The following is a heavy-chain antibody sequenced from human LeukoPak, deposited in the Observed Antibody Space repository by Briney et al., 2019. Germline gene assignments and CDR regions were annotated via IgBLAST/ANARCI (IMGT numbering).Heavy chain of an antibody. D-gene: IGHD3-22*01. CDR2: INPSGGST. CDR3: ARGAGYYYDSSGLGAFDI. Sequence: ASVKVSCKASGYTFTSYYMHWVRQAPGQGLEWMGIINPSGGSTSYAQKFQGRVTMTRDTSTSTVYMELSSLRSEDTAVYYCARGAGYYYDSSGLGAFDIWGQGTMVTVSS. CDR1: GYTFTSYY. J-gene: IGHJ3*02. V-gene: IGHV1-46*01.